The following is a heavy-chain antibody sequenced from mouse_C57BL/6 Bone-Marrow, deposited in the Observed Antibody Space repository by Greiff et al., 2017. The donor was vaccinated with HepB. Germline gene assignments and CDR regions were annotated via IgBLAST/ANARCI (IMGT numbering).Heavy chain of an antibody. CDR1: GFTFSSYG. V-gene: IGHV5-6*01. Sequence: VQLQQSGGELVKPGGSLKLSCAASGFTFSSYGMSWVRQTPDKRLEWVATISSGGSYTYYPDSVKGRFTISRDNAKNTLYLQMSSLKSEDTAMYYCARPPFAYWGQGTLVTVSA. CDR3: ARPPFAY. CDR2: ISSGGSYT. J-gene: IGHJ3*01.